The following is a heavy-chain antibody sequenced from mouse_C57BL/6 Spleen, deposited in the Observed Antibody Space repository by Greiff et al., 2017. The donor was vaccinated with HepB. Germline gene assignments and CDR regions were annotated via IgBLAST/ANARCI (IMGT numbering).Heavy chain of an antibody. V-gene: IGHV1-59*01. CDR2: IDPSDSYT. CDR1: GYTFTSYW. D-gene: IGHD1-1*01. J-gene: IGHJ1*03. CDR3: ATHYYGSSDWYFDV. Sequence: QVQLKQPGAELVRPGTSVKLSCKASGYTFTSYWMHWVKQRPGQGLEWIGVIDPSDSYTNYNQKFKGKATLTVDTSSSTAYMQLSSLTSEDSAVYYCATHYYGSSDWYFDVWGTGTTVTVSS.